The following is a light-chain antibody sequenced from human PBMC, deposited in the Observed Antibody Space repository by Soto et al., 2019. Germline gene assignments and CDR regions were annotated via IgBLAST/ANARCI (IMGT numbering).Light chain of an antibody. CDR2: GVS. Sequence: QSALTQPASVSGSPGQSINISCTGTSSDVGGYKFVSWYQQHPGKAPKLMIYGVSNRPSGVSDRFSGSKSGNTASLTISGLQAEDEADYYCSSYTSSSAVVFGGGTKLTVL. CDR3: SSYTSSSAVV. J-gene: IGLJ3*02. V-gene: IGLV2-14*01. CDR1: SSDVGGYKF.